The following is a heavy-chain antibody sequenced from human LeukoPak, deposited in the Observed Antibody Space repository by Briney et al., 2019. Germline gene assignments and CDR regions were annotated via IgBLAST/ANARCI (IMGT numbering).Heavy chain of an antibody. V-gene: IGHV4-61*01. CDR1: GGSVSSGSYY. CDR2: IYYSGST. CDR3: ARDYGGGGHYYYYYYMDV. Sequence: SETLSLTCTVSGGSVSSGSYYWSWIRQPPGKGLEWIGYIYYSGSTNYNPSLKSRVTISVDTSKNQFSLKLSSVTAADTAVCYCARDYGGGGHYYYYYYMDVWGKGTTVTVSS. J-gene: IGHJ6*03. D-gene: IGHD4-23*01.